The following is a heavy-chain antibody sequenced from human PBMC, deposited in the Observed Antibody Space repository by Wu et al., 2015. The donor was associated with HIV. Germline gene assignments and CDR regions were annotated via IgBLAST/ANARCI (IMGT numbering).Heavy chain of an antibody. CDR3: ASGRYTDRPTPDY. CDR2: IIPTLRTA. V-gene: IGHV1-69*05. D-gene: IGHD5-18*01. J-gene: IGHJ4*02. Sequence: QVQLVQSGTEVKKPGSSVKVSCKASGVPVSSYADNWVRQAPGQGLEWMGGIIPTLRTANYAQKFQGRLTIITDSSTSTSYMELSSLTSDDTAVYYCASGRYTDRPTPDYWGQGTLVTVSS. CDR1: GVPVSSYA.